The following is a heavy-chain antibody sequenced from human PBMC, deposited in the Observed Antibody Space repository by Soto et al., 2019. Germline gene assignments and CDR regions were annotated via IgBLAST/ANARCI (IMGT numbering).Heavy chain of an antibody. CDR1: GGSISSGGHF. D-gene: IGHD5-12*01. CDR3: ARDYSGYDFLH. CDR2: ISYSGST. Sequence: QVQLQESGPGLVKPSQTLSLTCTVSGGSISSGGHFWNWIRQHPGKGLEWIGYISYSGSTYYNPSLKSRVTISGDTSKNQFSLKMSSVTAADTAVYYCARDYSGYDFLHWGQGTLVTVSS. J-gene: IGHJ1*01. V-gene: IGHV4-31*03.